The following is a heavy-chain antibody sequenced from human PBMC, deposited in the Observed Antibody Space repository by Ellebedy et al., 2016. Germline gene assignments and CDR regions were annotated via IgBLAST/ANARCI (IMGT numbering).Heavy chain of an antibody. Sequence: SQTLSLTXXISGDSVSSNSATWTWIRQSPSRGLEWLGRTYYKSKWYNDYAVSVKSRISISPDTSKNQFSLQLNSVTPEDTAVYYCARGVTWAAAGTSGGFDIWGQGTMVTVSS. CDR2: TYYKSKWYN. CDR3: ARGVTWAAAGTSGGFDI. CDR1: GDSVSSNSAT. J-gene: IGHJ3*02. V-gene: IGHV6-1*01. D-gene: IGHD6-13*01.